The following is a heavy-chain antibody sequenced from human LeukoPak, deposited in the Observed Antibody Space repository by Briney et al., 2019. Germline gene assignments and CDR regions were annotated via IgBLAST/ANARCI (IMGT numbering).Heavy chain of an antibody. CDR3: ARMYPCSAGTCIFDY. CDR1: GFTFSSYS. J-gene: IGHJ4*02. Sequence: GGSLRLSCAASGFTFSSYSVNWVRQAPGRGLEWVSSISSSSTYIHYADSVKGRFTISRDNAKNSLYLQMNSLRAEDTAVYYCARMYPCSAGTCIFDYWGQGTLVTVSS. V-gene: IGHV3-21*06. D-gene: IGHD2-15*01. CDR2: ISSSSTYI.